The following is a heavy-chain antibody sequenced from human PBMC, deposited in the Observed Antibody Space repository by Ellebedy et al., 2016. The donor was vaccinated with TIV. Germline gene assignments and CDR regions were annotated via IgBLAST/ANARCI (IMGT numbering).Heavy chain of an antibody. V-gene: IGHV4-34*01. CDR2: INHSGST. CDR1: GFTVSSNY. CDR3: ARIASLSGGMVGPDYGPDV. Sequence: GSLRLSCAASGFTVSSNYMSWVRQPPGKGLEWIGEINHSGSTNYNPSLKSRVTVSVDTSKNQFSLKLSSLTAADTAIYYCARIASLSGGMVGPDYGPDVWGQGTTVTVSS. J-gene: IGHJ6*02. D-gene: IGHD2-15*01.